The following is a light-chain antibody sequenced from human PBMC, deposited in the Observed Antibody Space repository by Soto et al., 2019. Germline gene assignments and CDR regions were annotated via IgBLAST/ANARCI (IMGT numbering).Light chain of an antibody. J-gene: IGKJ1*01. V-gene: IGKV3-20*01. Sequence: EIVLTRSPGTLSLSPGERATLSGMGSQSVSSSYLAWYQQKPGQAPRLLIYGASSRATGIPDRFSGSGSGTDFTLTISRLEPEDFAVYYCQQYGSSRWTFGQGTKVDIK. CDR2: GAS. CDR3: QQYGSSRWT. CDR1: QSVSSSY.